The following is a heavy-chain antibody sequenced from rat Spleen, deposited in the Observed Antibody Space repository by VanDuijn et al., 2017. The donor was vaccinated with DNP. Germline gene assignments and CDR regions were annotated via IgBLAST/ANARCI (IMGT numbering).Heavy chain of an antibody. D-gene: IGHD1-7*01. CDR3: ATLHYGYGH. Sequence: EVQLQESGPGLLKPSQSLSLTCSVTGYSISTSYRWNWIRKFPGNKLEWMGYINSAGSTHYNPSLKSRISITRDTSKNQFFLQVNSVTTEDSATYYCATLHYGYGHCGQGVMVTVSS. J-gene: IGHJ2*01. V-gene: IGHV3-3*01. CDR2: INSAGST. CDR1: GYSISTSYR.